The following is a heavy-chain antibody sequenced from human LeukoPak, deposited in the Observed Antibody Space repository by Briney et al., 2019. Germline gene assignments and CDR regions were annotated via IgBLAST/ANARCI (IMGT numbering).Heavy chain of an antibody. CDR2: INPNSGGT. V-gene: IGHV1-2*02. CDR3: ARERRYYYGSGSSYYFDY. J-gene: IGHJ4*02. CDR1: GYTFTGYY. Sequence: GASVKVSCKASGYTFTGYYMHWVRQAPGQGLEWMGWINPNSGGTNYAQKFQGRVTMTRDTSISTAYMELSRLRSDDTAVYYCARERRYYYGSGSSYYFDYWGQGTLVTVSS. D-gene: IGHD3-10*01.